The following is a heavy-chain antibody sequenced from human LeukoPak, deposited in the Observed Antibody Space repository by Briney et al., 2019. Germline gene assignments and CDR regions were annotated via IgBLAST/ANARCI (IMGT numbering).Heavy chain of an antibody. CDR1: GYTFTSYG. D-gene: IGHD2-15*01. V-gene: IGHV1-18*01. Sequence: ASVKVSCKASGYTFTSYGISWVRQAPGQGLEWMGWISAYNGNTNYAQKLQGRVTMTTDTSTSTAYMELRSLRSDDTAVYYCARGDCSGGSCYSPPFDYWGQGTLVTVSS. CDR3: ARGDCSGGSCYSPPFDY. CDR2: ISAYNGNT. J-gene: IGHJ4*02.